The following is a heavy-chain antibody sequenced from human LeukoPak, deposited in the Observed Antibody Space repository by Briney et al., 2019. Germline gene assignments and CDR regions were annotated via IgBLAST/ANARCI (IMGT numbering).Heavy chain of an antibody. CDR1: GFTFSNYA. D-gene: IGHD3-9*01. CDR3: AKAYDILTGYYISLSV. J-gene: IGHJ4*02. CDR2: ISGTGGST. V-gene: IGHV3-23*01. Sequence: GGSLRLSCAASGFTFSNYAMSWVRQAPGKGLEWVSAISGTGGSTSYADSVKGRFTISRDNSKNTLYLQMNSLRAEDTAVYYCAKAYDILTGYYISLSVWGQGTLVTVSS.